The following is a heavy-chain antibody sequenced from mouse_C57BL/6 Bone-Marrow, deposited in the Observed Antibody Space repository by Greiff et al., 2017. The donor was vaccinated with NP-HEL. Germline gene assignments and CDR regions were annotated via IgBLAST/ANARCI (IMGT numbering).Heavy chain of an antibody. D-gene: IGHD1-1*01. V-gene: IGHV1-50*01. Sequence: VQLQQPGAELVKPGASVTLSCKASGYTFTSYGMQWVKQTPVHGLEWIGAIDPSASYTTYNQKFKGKATLTVDTSSSTAYMQLSSLTSEDSAVYYCAREATVFDYWGQGTTRTVSS. CDR3: AREATVFDY. CDR1: GYTFTSYG. CDR2: IDPSASYT. J-gene: IGHJ2*01.